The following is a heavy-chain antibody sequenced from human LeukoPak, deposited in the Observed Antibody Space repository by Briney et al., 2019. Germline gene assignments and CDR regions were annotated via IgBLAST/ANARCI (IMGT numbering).Heavy chain of an antibody. Sequence: PGGSLGLSCAASGFTFSSYWMSWVRQAPGKGLEWVSSITSSSSYIYYADSVKGRFTISRDNAKNSLYLQMNSLRAEDTAVYYCARHVVAVGFDYWGQGTLVTVSS. V-gene: IGHV3-21*01. D-gene: IGHD3-22*01. CDR2: ITSSSSYI. CDR3: ARHVVAVGFDY. CDR1: GFTFSSYW. J-gene: IGHJ4*02.